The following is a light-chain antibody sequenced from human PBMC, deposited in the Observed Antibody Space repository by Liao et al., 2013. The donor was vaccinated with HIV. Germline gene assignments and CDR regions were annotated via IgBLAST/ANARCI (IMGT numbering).Light chain of an antibody. Sequence: SYVLTQAPSVSVAPGKTAKITCGGDDIGSKSVHWYQQKPGQAPVMVIFYDSDRPSGIPERFSGSNSGNTATLTISRVEAGDEADYYCQVWESSRGFYVFGPGTKVTVL. CDR3: QVWESSRGFYV. J-gene: IGLJ1*01. V-gene: IGLV3-21*01. CDR2: YDS. CDR1: DIGSKS.